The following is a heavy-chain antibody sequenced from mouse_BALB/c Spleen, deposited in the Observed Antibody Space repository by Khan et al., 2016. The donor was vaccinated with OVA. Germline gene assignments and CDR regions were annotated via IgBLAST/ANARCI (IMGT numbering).Heavy chain of an antibody. CDR1: GYTFTNYA. J-gene: IGHJ2*01. CDR2: INLYTGEP. V-gene: IGHV9-1*02. D-gene: IGHD2-1*01. Sequence: QIQLVQSGPELKTPGETVKISCKASGYTFTNYAMNWVKQAPGQGLKWMGWINLYTGEPTYGDDFKGRFAFSLETSATTAYLHINNLKNEDMATYYCARSLGNYLLDHWGQGTTLTVSS. CDR3: ARSLGNYLLDH.